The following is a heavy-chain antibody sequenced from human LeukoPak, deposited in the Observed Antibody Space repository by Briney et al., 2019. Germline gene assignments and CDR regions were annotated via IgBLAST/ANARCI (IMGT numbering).Heavy chain of an antibody. D-gene: IGHD2-2*01. J-gene: IGHJ6*02. CDR3: AGGDADIVVVPAARASYYGMDV. V-gene: IGHV1-69*13. Sequence: SVKVSCKASGGTFSSYAISWVRQAPGQGLEWMGGIIPIFGTANYAQKFQGGVTITADESTSTAYMELSSLRSEDTAVYYCAGGDADIVVVPAARASYYGMDVWGQGTTVTVSS. CDR1: GGTFSSYA. CDR2: IIPIFGTA.